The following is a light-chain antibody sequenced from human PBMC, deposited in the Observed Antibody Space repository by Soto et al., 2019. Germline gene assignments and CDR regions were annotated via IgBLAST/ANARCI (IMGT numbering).Light chain of an antibody. J-gene: IGKJ1*01. V-gene: IGKV1-39*01. Sequence: DIQMTQSPSSLSASVGDRVTITCRASQSISRSLNWYQQKPGKAPNLLVYGESSLRSGVTSRISGSGSGTDFTLTISGLQPEDFAPYYCQQSYSTPRTFGQGAKVELK. CDR3: QQSYSTPRT. CDR1: QSISRS. CDR2: GES.